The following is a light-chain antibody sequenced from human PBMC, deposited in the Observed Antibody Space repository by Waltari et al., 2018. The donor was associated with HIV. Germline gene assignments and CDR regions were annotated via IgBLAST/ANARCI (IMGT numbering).Light chain of an antibody. CDR3: CSYARSGIP. V-gene: IGLV2-23*02. CDR1: SSDVGSYNL. J-gene: IGLJ2*01. Sequence: QSALTQPASVSGSFGQSITISCTGTSSDVGSYNLVSWYQYHPGKAPKLIISEVSKRPSGVSNRFSGSKSGNTASLTVSGLQAEDEAHYYCCSYARSGIPFGGGTKLTVL. CDR2: EVS.